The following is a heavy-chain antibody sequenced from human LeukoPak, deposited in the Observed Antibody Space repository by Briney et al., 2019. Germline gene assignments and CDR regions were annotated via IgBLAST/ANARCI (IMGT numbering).Heavy chain of an antibody. D-gene: IGHD3-10*01. CDR2: IFYSGST. Sequence: PSETLSLTCTVSSGSISTSNYYWGWVRQPPGKALEWIGNIFYSGSTYYSPSLKSRVTISLDTSRNQFSLKLNSVTAADTAVYYCARAVGSGSFQTYYYYMGVWGKGTTVTISS. V-gene: IGHV4-39*07. J-gene: IGHJ6*03. CDR3: ARAVGSGSFQTYYYYMGV. CDR1: SGSISTSNYY.